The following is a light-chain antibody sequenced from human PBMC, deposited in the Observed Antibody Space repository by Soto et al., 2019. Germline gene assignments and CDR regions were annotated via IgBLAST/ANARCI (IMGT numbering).Light chain of an antibody. V-gene: IGKV1-5*01. CDR1: QSISSW. CDR3: QQYNSYET. J-gene: IGKJ1*01. CDR2: DAS. Sequence: DIQMTHSPSTLSASVGDRVTITFRASQSISSWLAWYQQKPGKAPKLLIYDASSLESGVPSRFSGSGSGTEFTLTISSLQPDDFATYYCQQYNSYETFGQGTKVDIK.